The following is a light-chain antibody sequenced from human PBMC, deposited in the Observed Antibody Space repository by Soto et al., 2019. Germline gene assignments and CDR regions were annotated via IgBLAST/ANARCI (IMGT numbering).Light chain of an antibody. Sequence: QSALTQPASLSGSPGQSITISCTGTSSDIGAYDYVSWFQQHPGKAPKLMISEVNNRPSGVSNRLSGSKSGNTAYLTISGLQVEDEAEYFCLSFTTTSTHVFGTGTKVTVL. CDR1: SSDIGAYDY. CDR2: EVN. V-gene: IGLV2-14*01. J-gene: IGLJ1*01. CDR3: LSFTTTSTHV.